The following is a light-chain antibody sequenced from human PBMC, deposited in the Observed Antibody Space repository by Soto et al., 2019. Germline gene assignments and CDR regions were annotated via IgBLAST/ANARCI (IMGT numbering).Light chain of an antibody. J-gene: IGKJ5*01. Sequence: SVWMQSPRTLSLSPGERVTLYCRASAPLSSDYLAWYQQRPGQPPRLLRYGASNRATGIPDRFSGSGSGTDFTLIINRLEPEDVVIYYCQQYGGSPRITRGQGKGLAI. CDR3: QQYGGSPRIT. CDR2: GAS. V-gene: IGKV3-20*01. CDR1: APLSSDY.